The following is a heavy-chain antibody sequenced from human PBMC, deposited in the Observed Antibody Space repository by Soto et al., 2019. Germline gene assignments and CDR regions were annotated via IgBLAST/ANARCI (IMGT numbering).Heavy chain of an antibody. CDR2: IDPSDSYT. J-gene: IGHJ6*02. V-gene: IGHV5-10-1*01. CDR3: ATNPIGYCSSTSCSGDYYYGMDV. CDR1: GYSFTSYW. D-gene: IGHD2-2*01. Sequence: GESLKISCKGSGYSFTSYWISWVRQMPGKGLEWMGRIDPSDSYTNYSPSFQGHVTISADKSISTAYLQWSSLKASDTAMYYCATNPIGYCSSTSCSGDYYYGMDVWGQGTTVTVSS.